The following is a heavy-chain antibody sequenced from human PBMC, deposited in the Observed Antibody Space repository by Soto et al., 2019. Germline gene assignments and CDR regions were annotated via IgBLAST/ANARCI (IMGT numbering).Heavy chain of an antibody. J-gene: IGHJ4*02. Sequence: GGSLRLSCAASGFTFSSYAMHWVRQAPGKGLEWVAVISYDGSNKYYADSVKGRFTISRDNSKNTLYLQMNSLRAEDTAVYYCARGGPYYYDSSGYYHHYFDYWGQGTLVTVSS. CDR1: GFTFSSYA. CDR2: ISYDGSNK. D-gene: IGHD3-22*01. V-gene: IGHV3-30-3*01. CDR3: ARGGPYYYDSSGYYHHYFDY.